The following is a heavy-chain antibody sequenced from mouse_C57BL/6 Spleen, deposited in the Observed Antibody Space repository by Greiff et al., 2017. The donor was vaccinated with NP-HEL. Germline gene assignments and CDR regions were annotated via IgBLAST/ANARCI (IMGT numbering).Heavy chain of an antibody. CDR2: ISYDGSN. CDR3: AKGMITTAMDY. Sequence: EVQLQESGPGLVKPSQSLSLTCSVTGYSITSGYYWNWIRQFPGNKLEWMGYISYDGSNNYNPSLKNRISITRDTSKNQFFLKLNSVTTEDTATYYCAKGMITTAMDYWGQGTSVTVSS. CDR1: GYSITSGYY. D-gene: IGHD2-4*01. J-gene: IGHJ4*01. V-gene: IGHV3-6*01.